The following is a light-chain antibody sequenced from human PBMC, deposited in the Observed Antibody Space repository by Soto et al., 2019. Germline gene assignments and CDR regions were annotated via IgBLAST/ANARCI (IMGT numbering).Light chain of an antibody. V-gene: IGKV3-15*01. CDR1: QSVRSN. J-gene: IGKJ4*01. CDR3: QQGNNWPLT. Sequence: EIVMTQSPATLSVSPGERATLSCRASQSVRSNLAWYQQKPGKAPRLIMYAASTRATGIPARFSGSGSGTEFTLTISSLQSEDFAVYYCQQGNNWPLTFGGGTKVEIK. CDR2: AAS.